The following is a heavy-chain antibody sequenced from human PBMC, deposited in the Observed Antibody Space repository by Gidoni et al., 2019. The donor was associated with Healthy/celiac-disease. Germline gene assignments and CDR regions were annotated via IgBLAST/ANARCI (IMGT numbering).Heavy chain of an antibody. D-gene: IGHD3-22*01. J-gene: IGHJ3*02. CDR2: IYTSGST. CDR1: GGSISSGSYY. CDR3: ARDRDYYDSSGYYGFDDAFDI. V-gene: IGHV4-61*02. Sequence: QVQLQESGPGLVKPSQTLSLTCTVSGGSISSGSYYWRWIRQPAGKGLEWIGRIYTSGSTNYNPSLKSRVTISVDTSKNQFSLKLSSVTAADTAVYYCARDRDYYDSSGYYGFDDAFDIWGQGTMVTVSS.